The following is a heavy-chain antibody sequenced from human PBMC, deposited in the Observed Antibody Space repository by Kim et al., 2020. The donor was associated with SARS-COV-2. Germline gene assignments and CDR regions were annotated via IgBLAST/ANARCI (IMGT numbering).Heavy chain of an antibody. V-gene: IGHV4-34*01. CDR2: IHHSGNT. Sequence: SETLSLTCAVYDGSFSDYFWSWIRQPPGEGLEWIAEIHHSGNTNYNPSLKSRVTISVDTSKKHISLKVFSVTAADTAVYYCARTYYGFDYWGQGTLVTVSS. CDR1: DGSFSDYF. D-gene: IGHD3-22*01. J-gene: IGHJ4*02. CDR3: ARTYYGFDY.